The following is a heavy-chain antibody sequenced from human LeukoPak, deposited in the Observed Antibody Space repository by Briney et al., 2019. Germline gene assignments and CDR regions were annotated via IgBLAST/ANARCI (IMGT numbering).Heavy chain of an antibody. J-gene: IGHJ6*03. D-gene: IGHD5-18*01. Sequence: ASVKVSCKAFGYTFTSNYMHWVRQAPGQGPEWMGVISPSGGSTTYAQKFQGRVTLTRDMSTSTDYLELSSLRAEDTAVYYCAKYVNNIYSYGYYYYYYTDVWGKGTTVTVSS. CDR3: AKYVNNIYSYGYYYYYYTDV. V-gene: IGHV1-46*01. CDR1: GYTFTSNY. CDR2: ISPSGGST.